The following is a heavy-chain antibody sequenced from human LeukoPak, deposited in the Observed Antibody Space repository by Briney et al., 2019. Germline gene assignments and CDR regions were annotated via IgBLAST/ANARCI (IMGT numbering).Heavy chain of an antibody. CDR1: GYSISSGYY. CDR3: ARDRVQQLVGPALFDY. CDR2: IYHSGST. D-gene: IGHD6-13*01. J-gene: IGHJ4*02. Sequence: SETLSLTCTVSGYSISSGYYWGWTRQPPGKGLEWIGSIYHSGSTYYNPSLKSRVTISVDTSKNQFSLKLSSVTAADTAVYYCARDRVQQLVGPALFDYRGQGTLVTVSS. V-gene: IGHV4-38-2*02.